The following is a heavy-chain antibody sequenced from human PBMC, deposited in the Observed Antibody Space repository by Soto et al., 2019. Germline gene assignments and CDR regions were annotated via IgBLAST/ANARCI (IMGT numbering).Heavy chain of an antibody. CDR3: ARSAPVVVVAATLDY. CDR2: IYYSGST. Sequence: PSETLSLTCTVSGGSISSGGYYWSWIRQHPGKGLEWIGYIYYSGSTYYNPSLKSRVTISVDTSKNQFSLKLSSVTAADTAVYYCARSAPVVVVAATLDYWGQGTLVTVSS. V-gene: IGHV4-31*03. J-gene: IGHJ4*02. CDR1: GGSISSGGYY. D-gene: IGHD2-15*01.